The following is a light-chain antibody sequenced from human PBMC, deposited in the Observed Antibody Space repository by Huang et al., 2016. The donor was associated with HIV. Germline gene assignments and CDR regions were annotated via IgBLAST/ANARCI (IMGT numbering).Light chain of an antibody. CDR3: MQALQTPYT. V-gene: IGKV2-28*01. J-gene: IGKJ2*01. Sequence: DIVMTQSPLSLPVTPGEPASISCRSSQSLLHSNGYNYLDWYLQKPGQSPHLLIKLGSNRASGVPDRFSGSGSGTDFTLKISRVEAEDVGVYYCMQALQTPYTFGQGTKLEIK. CDR1: QSLLHSNGYNY. CDR2: LGS.